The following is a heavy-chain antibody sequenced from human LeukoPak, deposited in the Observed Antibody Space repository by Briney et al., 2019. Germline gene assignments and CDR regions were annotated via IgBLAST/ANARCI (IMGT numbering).Heavy chain of an antibody. CDR2: IIPIFGTA. V-gene: IGHV1-69*13. D-gene: IGHD2-2*01. Sequence: SVKVSCKASGGTFSSYAISSVRQAPGQGLDWMGGIIPIFGTANYAQKFQGRVTITADESTSTAYMELSSLRSEDTAVYYCATRYCSSTSCPQGGGAFDIWGQGTMVTVSS. CDR1: GGTFSSYA. J-gene: IGHJ3*02. CDR3: ATRYCSSTSCPQGGGAFDI.